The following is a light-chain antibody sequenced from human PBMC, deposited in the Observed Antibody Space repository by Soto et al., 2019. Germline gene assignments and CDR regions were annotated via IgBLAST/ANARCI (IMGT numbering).Light chain of an antibody. CDR2: GAS. Sequence: EIVMTQSPATLSVSPEERATLSCRASQSVSSNLAWYQQKPGQAPRLLIYGASTRATGIPARFSGSGSGTEFTLTISSLQSEDFAVYYCQAHGTFGQGTKVDIK. CDR1: QSVSSN. CDR3: QAHGT. J-gene: IGKJ1*01. V-gene: IGKV3-15*01.